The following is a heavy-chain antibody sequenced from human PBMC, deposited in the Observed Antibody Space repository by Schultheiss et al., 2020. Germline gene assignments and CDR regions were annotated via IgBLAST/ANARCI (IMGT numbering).Heavy chain of an antibody. Sequence: GESLKISCAASGFTFSSYGMHWVRQAPGKGLEWVSAISGSGGSTYYADSVKGRFTISRDNSKNTLYLQMNSLRAEDTAVYYCARDPYGGWYSNWGQGTLVTVAS. D-gene: IGHD6-19*01. CDR3: ARDPYGGWYSN. CDR1: GFTFSSYG. J-gene: IGHJ1*01. CDR2: ISGSGGST. V-gene: IGHV3-23*01.